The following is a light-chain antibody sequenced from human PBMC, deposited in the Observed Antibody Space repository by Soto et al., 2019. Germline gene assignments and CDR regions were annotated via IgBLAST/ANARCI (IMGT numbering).Light chain of an antibody. CDR1: QGIRNY. Sequence: AIQMTQSASSLSASVGDRVTITCRASQGIRNYLGWYQQKPGKAPKLLIYAASTLQSGVPSRFSGSGSDTDFTLSINNLQPEDFATYYCLQDYNYPRTFGQGTKVDIK. CDR3: LQDYNYPRT. J-gene: IGKJ1*01. V-gene: IGKV1-6*01. CDR2: AAS.